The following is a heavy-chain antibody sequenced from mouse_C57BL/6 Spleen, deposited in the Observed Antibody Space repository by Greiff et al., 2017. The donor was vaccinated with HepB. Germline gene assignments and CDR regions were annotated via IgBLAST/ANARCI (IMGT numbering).Heavy chain of an antibody. D-gene: IGHD1-1*01. V-gene: IGHV1-80*01. CDR2: IYPGDGDT. J-gene: IGHJ2*01. CDR1: GYAFSSYW. CDR3: ARWATVAFDY. Sequence: QVQLKESGAELVKPGASVKISCKASGYAFSSYWMNWVKQRPGKGLEWIGQIYPGDGDTNYNGKFKGKATLTADKSSSTAYMQLSSLTSEDSAVYFCARWATVAFDYWGQGTTLTVSS.